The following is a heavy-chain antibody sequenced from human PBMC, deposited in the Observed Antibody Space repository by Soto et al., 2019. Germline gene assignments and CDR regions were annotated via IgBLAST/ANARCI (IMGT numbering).Heavy chain of an antibody. V-gene: IGHV4-59*01. CDR1: GGSISSYY. J-gene: IGHJ4*02. CDR2: IYYSGST. Sequence: SETLSLTCTVSGGSISSYYWSWIRPPPGKGLECIRYIYYSGSTNYTPSLKSRVTISVDPSKHQFSLKLSSVTAADTAVYYCALAAAGTGLFDYWGQGTLVTVPS. D-gene: IGHD6-13*01. CDR3: ALAAAGTGLFDY.